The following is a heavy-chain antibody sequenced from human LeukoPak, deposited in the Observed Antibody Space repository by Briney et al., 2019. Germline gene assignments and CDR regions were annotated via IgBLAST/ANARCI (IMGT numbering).Heavy chain of an antibody. CDR3: ARGYCSGGSCYSRYYYYAMDV. CDR2: LSYDGGNK. CDR1: GFAFSTYG. J-gene: IGHJ6*02. Sequence: AGGSLRLSCAASGFAFSTYGIHWVRQAPGKGLEWVAVLSYDGGNKYYADSVKGRFTISRDNSKNMLYLQMNSLRAEDTAVYYCARGYCSGGSCYSRYYYYAMDVWGQGTTVTVSS. V-gene: IGHV3-30*19. D-gene: IGHD2-15*01.